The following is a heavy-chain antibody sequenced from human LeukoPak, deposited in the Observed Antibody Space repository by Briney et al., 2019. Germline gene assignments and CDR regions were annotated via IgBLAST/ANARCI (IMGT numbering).Heavy chain of an antibody. CDR3: TTAYNLNDYGVDY. CDR1: GFTFSNAW. Sequence: AGGSLRLSCAAYGFTFSNAWMSWVRQAPGKGLEWVGRIKSKTDGATTDYAAPVKGRFTISRDDSKNTLYLQMNSLKTEDTAVYYCTTAYNLNDYGVDYWGQGTLVTVSS. J-gene: IGHJ4*02. CDR2: IKSKTDGATT. D-gene: IGHD4-17*01. V-gene: IGHV3-15*01.